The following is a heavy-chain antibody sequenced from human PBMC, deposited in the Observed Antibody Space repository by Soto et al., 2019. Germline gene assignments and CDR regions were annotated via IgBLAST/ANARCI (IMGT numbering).Heavy chain of an antibody. CDR3: TIVGHVDRY. CDR2: IKRTTDGGTA. CDR1: GFTFSNVR. J-gene: IGHJ4*02. Sequence: EVQLVESGGGLVEPGGSLRLSCAASGFTFSNVRMSWVRQAPGKGLEWDGRIKRTTDGGTADYAAPVKDRFTISGDDSKNTVYLQMNSLKTEDTAVYYCTIVGHVDRYWGQGTLVTVSS. D-gene: IGHD3-10*02. V-gene: IGHV3-15*01.